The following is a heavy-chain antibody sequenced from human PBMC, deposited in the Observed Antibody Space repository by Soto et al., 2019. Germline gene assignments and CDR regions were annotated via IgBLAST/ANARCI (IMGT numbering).Heavy chain of an antibody. J-gene: IGHJ6*02. D-gene: IGHD3-3*01. CDR3: ARDMVIGGVVIISPWRMTEDYYGMDV. CDR1: GFTFSSYS. Sequence: GGSLRLSCAASGFTFSSYSMNWVRQAPGKGLEWVSYISSSSSTIYYADSVKGRFTISRDNAKNSLYLQMNSLRDEDTAVYYCARDMVIGGVVIISPWRMTEDYYGMDVWGQGTTVTVSS. V-gene: IGHV3-48*02. CDR2: ISSSSSTI.